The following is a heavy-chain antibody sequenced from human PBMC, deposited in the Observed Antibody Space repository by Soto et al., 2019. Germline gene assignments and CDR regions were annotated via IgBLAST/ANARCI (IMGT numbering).Heavy chain of an antibody. V-gene: IGHV4-39*01. CDR2: IYYSGST. CDR1: GDSITSTDRY. Sequence: TLSLTCTATGDSITSTDRYWGWIRQPPGKGLEWVASIYYSGSTYHNPSLKSRVTMSVDTSKNQFSLKVTSVTAADTAVYYCARHWRTGYSTVFGVVMGWFDPWGQGTLVTVSS. D-gene: IGHD3-3*01. J-gene: IGHJ5*02. CDR3: ARHWRTGYSTVFGVVMGWFDP.